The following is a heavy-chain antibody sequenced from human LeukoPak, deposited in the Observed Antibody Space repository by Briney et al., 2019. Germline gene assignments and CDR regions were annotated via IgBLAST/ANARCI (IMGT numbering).Heavy chain of an antibody. J-gene: IGHJ4*02. D-gene: IGHD5-18*01. Sequence: GGSLRLSCVASGFTFSSYEMNWVRQAPGKGLEWVSYISSSGSTIYYADSVGGRFTISRDNAKNSLFLQMNSLRAEDTAVYYRRFSYGLKPRSRDNFDYWGQGTLVTVSS. V-gene: IGHV3-48*03. CDR1: GFTFSSYE. CDR2: ISSSGSTI. CDR3: RFSYGLKPRSRDNFDY.